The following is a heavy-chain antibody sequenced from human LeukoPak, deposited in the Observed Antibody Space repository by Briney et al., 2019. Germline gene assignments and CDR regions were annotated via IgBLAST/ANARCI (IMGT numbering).Heavy chain of an antibody. Sequence: GASVRVSCKPSGYTFTSYYMHWVRQAPGQGIEWMGIINPSVGSTSYAQKFQGRVTMTRDTSTSTVYMELSSLRSEDTAVYYCARTSSGWYYFDYWGQGTLVTVSS. V-gene: IGHV1-46*01. D-gene: IGHD6-19*01. CDR2: INPSVGST. CDR1: GYTFTSYY. CDR3: ARTSSGWYYFDY. J-gene: IGHJ4*02.